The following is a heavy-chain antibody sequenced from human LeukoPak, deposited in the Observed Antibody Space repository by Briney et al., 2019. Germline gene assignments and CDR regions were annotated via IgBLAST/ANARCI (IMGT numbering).Heavy chain of an antibody. Sequence: SETLSLTCTVSGGSISSYYWSWIRQPPGKGLEWIGYIYYSGSTNYNPSLKSRVTISVDTSKNQFSLKLSSVTAADTAVYYCARGTIGGSYHTPVDYWGQGTLVTVSS. J-gene: IGHJ4*02. CDR1: GGSISSYY. D-gene: IGHD1-26*01. V-gene: IGHV4-59*01. CDR2: IYYSGST. CDR3: ARGTIGGSYHTPVDY.